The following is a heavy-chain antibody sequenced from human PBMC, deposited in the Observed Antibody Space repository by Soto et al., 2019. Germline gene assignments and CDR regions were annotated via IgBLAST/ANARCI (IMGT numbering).Heavy chain of an antibody. CDR2: ISYDGNEK. CDR1: RFTLSNCG. J-gene: IGHJ5*02. D-gene: IGHD6-19*01. Sequence: QVQLVESGGGVVQPGGSLILSCAASRFTLSNCGMHWVRQAPGRGLEWVAMISYDGNEKHYIDSVKGRFTISRDDSKNTLYLQMNSLRPEDTAVYYCAKDLYTSGWYNYFAPWGQGTLVTVSS. CDR3: AKDLYTSGWYNYFAP. V-gene: IGHV3-30*18.